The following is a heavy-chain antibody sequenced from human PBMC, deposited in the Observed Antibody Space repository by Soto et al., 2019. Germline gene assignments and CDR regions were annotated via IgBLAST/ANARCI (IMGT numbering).Heavy chain of an antibody. J-gene: IGHJ4*02. D-gene: IGHD6-13*01. CDR3: ARVADSSSWYPFDY. CDR2: IYSGGST. Sequence: WGSLRLSCAASGFTVISNYIIFFRHSPFKGLEWVSVIYSGGSTYYADSVKGRFTISRDNSKNTLYLQMNSLRAEDTAVYYCARVADSSSWYPFDYWGQGTLVTVSS. V-gene: IGHV3-53*01. CDR1: GFTVISNY.